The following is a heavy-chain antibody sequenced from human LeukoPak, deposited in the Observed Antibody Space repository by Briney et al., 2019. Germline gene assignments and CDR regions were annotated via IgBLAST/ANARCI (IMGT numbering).Heavy chain of an antibody. Sequence: QPGGSLRLSCAASGFSFDDSAMHWVRQAPGKGLEWVSLISGDGGSTFYAGSVKGRFTISRDNSENSLYLQMNSLRSEDTALYFCAKVPVRRYGMDVWGQGITVTVSS. J-gene: IGHJ6*02. CDR3: AKVPVRRYGMDV. CDR1: GFSFDDSA. V-gene: IGHV3-43*02. CDR2: ISGDGGST.